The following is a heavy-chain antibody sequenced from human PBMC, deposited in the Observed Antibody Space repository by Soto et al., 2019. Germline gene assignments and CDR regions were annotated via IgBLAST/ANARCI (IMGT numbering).Heavy chain of an antibody. CDR1: GGSFSGYY. D-gene: IGHD2-8*02. Sequence: QVQLQQWGAGLLKPSETLSLTCAVYGGSFSGYYWTWIRQPPGTGLEWLGEINHSGSTNYNPSLKSRVTISVDTSKNQFSLKLTSVTAGDTAVYYCARDKITGLFDYWGQGTLVTVSS. J-gene: IGHJ4*02. V-gene: IGHV4-34*01. CDR3: ARDKITGLFDY. CDR2: INHSGST.